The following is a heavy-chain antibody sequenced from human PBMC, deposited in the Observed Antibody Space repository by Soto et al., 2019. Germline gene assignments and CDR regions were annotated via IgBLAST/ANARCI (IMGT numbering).Heavy chain of an antibody. V-gene: IGHV1-18*01. CDR2: ISAYNSNT. CDR3: ARNDFWSGYSDNDY. D-gene: IGHD3-3*01. Sequence: GASVKVSCKASGYTFTSYGISWVRQAPGQGLEWMGWISAYNSNTNYAQKLQGRVTMTTDTSTSTAYMELRSLRSDDTAVYYCARNDFWSGYSDNDYWGQGTLVTVSS. J-gene: IGHJ4*02. CDR1: GYTFTSYG.